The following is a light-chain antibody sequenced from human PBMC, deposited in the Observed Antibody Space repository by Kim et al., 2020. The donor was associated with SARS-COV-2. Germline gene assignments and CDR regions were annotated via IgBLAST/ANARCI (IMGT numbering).Light chain of an antibody. CDR3: QQSYSTPRT. V-gene: IGKV1-39*01. CDR2: AAS. J-gene: IGKJ1*01. CDR1: QRINNY. Sequence: ASVGDRVTITCRASQRINNYLSWYQQKPGKAPELLIYAASSLQSGVPSRFSSSGSGTDFTLTISSQQPEDFATYYCQQSYSTPRTFGQGTKVEIK.